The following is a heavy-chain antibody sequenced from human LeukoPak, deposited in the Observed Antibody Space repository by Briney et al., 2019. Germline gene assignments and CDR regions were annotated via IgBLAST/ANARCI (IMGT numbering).Heavy chain of an antibody. V-gene: IGHV5-51*01. Sequence: GESLKISFKGSGYSFTSYWIGWVRQMPGKGLEWMGIIYPGDSDTRYSPSFQGQVTISADKSISTAYLQWSSLKASDTAMYYCTRGGYCSGTSCHPFDYWGQGTLVTVSS. CDR3: TRGGYCSGTSCHPFDY. CDR1: GYSFTSYW. J-gene: IGHJ4*02. CDR2: IYPGDSDT. D-gene: IGHD2-2*01.